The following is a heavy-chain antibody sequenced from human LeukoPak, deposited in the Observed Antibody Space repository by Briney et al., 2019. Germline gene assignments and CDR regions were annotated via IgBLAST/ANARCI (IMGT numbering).Heavy chain of an antibody. CDR1: GYPFTSSD. V-gene: IGHV1-46*01. J-gene: IGHJ4*02. CDR2: INPSGGST. CDR3: ARAKLGGLNYYFDY. Sequence: ASVKVSCKASGYPFTSSDVIWVTQSPGLGLEWMGIINPSGGSTNYAQKFQGRVTMTRDMSTSTVYMELSSLRSEDTAVYYCARAKLGGLNYYFDYWGQGTLVIVSS. D-gene: IGHD3-16*01.